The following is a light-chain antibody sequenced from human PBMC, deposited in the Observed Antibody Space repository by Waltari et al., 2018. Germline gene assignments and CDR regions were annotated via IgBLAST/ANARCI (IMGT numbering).Light chain of an antibody. V-gene: IGLV3-27*01. CDR1: VVAKKY. Sequence: SYELTQPSSVSVSPGQTARITCSGHVVAKKYARWFQQMPGQAPVLGIYKDTERPSGIPGRFSGSTSGTTVTLTSSGAQVEDAADYYCYSAADNNRLVFGGGTKLTVL. J-gene: IGLJ2*01. CDR3: YSAADNNRLV. CDR2: KDT.